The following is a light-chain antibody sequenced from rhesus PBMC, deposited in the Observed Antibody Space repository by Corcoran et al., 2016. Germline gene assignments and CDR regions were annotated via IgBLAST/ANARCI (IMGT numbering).Light chain of an antibody. J-gene: IGKJ2*01. CDR2: KAS. CDR3: QQYSRSPYR. Sequence: DIQMTQSPSSLSASVGDTVTITCRASQRISSWIAWYQQKPGKAPKLLIYKASSLQSGVPSRFSGSGSGTDFTLTISSLQSEDFATYYCQQYSRSPYRFGQGTKVEIK. V-gene: IGKV1-22*01. CDR1: QRISSW.